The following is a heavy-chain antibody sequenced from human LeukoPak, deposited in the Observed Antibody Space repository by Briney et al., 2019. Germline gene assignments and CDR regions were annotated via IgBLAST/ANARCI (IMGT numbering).Heavy chain of an antibody. CDR1: GFDFSSYG. CDR2: IHYDSTTE. V-gene: IGHV3-30*02. Sequence: GGSLRLSCAASGFDFSSYGMHWVRQAPGKGLEWVAYIHYDSTTEDYADSVQGRFTISRDNSKNTLYLQMNSLRAEDTAVYYCARVIRYYFDYWGQGTLVTVSS. J-gene: IGHJ4*02. D-gene: IGHD3-3*02. CDR3: ARVIRYYFDY.